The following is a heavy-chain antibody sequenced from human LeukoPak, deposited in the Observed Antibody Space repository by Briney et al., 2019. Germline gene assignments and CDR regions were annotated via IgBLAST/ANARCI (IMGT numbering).Heavy chain of an antibody. CDR1: GYTLTELS. CDR2: FDPEDGET. Sequence: GASVKVSCKVSGYTLTELSMHWVRQAPGKGLEWMGGFDPEDGETIYAQKFQGRVTMTEDTSTDTAYMELSSLRSEDTAVYYCATGCRPRGYTGFAPWAQEPLVTVSS. J-gene: IGHJ5*02. D-gene: IGHD5-18*01. CDR3: ATGCRPRGYTGFAP. V-gene: IGHV1-24*01.